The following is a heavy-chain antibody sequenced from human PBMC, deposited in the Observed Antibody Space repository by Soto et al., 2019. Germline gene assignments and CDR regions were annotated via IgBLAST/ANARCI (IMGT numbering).Heavy chain of an antibody. CDR3: SGDTSGYYYDGLAH. Sequence: GGSLRLSCTTSGFSFGDYAMNWVRQAPGKGLEWVGFIRSKASGGTTEYAASVKGRFTISRDDSESIAYLQMNSLKTEDTALYSCSGDTSGYYYDGLAHWGQGILVTVSS. J-gene: IGHJ4*02. V-gene: IGHV3-49*04. D-gene: IGHD3-22*01. CDR2: IRSKASGGTT. CDR1: GFSFGDYA.